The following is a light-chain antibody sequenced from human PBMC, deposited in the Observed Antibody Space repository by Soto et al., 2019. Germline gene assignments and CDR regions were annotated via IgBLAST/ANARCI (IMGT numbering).Light chain of an antibody. J-gene: IGKJ1*01. V-gene: IGKV3-11*01. Sequence: EIGMTQSAGTLSLSAGERATPSCWASQSVSSRLAWYQQKPGQAPRLLIYDASNRATGVPARFSGSGYGTDFNLTISDLEPADFGLYYCQQRLNWPPGFGQGTKVDIK. CDR2: DAS. CDR1: QSVSSR. CDR3: QQRLNWPPG.